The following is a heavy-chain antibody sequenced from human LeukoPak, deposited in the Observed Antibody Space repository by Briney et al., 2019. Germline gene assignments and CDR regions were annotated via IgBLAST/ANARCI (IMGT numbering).Heavy chain of an antibody. CDR1: GGSITTTNR. J-gene: IGHJ4*02. D-gene: IGHD2-8*01. V-gene: IGHV4-4*02. Sequence: PSGTLSLTCGVSGGSITTTNRWSWVRQFPGQGLQWIGEVSLEGVRNYNPSLTSRVTMSLDRAKNLLSLNLNSVTAADTAVYYCSRENGAFSPFGYWGQGILVTV. CDR3: SRENGAFSPFGY. CDR2: VSLEGVR.